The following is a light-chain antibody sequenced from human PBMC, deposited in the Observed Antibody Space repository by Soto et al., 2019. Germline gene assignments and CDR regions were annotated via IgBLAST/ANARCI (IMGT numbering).Light chain of an antibody. CDR3: QEYNSWT. CDR2: DAS. V-gene: IGKV1-5*01. J-gene: IGKJ1*01. Sequence: DIQLTQSPSTLSASVGDRVTITCRASQSISSWLAWYQQKPGKAPKLLIYDASSLESGVPSRFSGSGSGTEFPLTISSLQPDDFATYYCQEYNSWTFCQGTKVEIK. CDR1: QSISSW.